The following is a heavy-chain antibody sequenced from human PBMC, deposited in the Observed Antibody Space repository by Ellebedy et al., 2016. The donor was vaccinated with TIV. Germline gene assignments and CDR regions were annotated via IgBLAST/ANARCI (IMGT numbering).Heavy chain of an antibody. D-gene: IGHD3/OR15-3a*01. J-gene: IGHJ4*02. CDR1: GYSFTSYD. CDR3: ARGRYGMIFDY. V-gene: IGHV1-8*01. Sequence: AASVKVSCKASGYSFTSYDVNWVRQATGQGLEWMGKMNPNSGDTGYAQKFQGRVTMTRNTSISTAYMELSSLRSDDTAVYYCARGRYGMIFDYWGQGALVTVSS. CDR2: MNPNSGDT.